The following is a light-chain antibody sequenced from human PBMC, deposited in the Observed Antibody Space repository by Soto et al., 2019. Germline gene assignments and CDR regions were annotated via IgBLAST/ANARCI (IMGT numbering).Light chain of an antibody. Sequence: EIVLPQSPATLSSSPGETATLSCRASQYVGTRLAWYQHKPGQAPRLLIYYMSKRATGIPARFSGSGSGTDFTLTISNLAPEDFGVYYCHQRQSWPRTFGQGTKVEIK. V-gene: IGKV3-11*01. J-gene: IGKJ1*01. CDR1: QYVGTR. CDR2: YMS. CDR3: HQRQSWPRT.